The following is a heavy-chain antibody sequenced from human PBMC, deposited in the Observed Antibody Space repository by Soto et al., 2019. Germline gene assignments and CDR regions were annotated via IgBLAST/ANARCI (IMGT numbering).Heavy chain of an antibody. CDR2: IYSGGST. D-gene: IGHD3-10*01. Sequence: PGGSLRLCCAASGFTVSSNYVSWVRQAPGKGLEWVSVIYSGGSTYYADSVKGRFTISRDNSKNTLYLQMNSLRAEDTAVYYCARGMVRGALEYYYYGMDVWGQGTTDTSSS. V-gene: IGHV3-66*01. CDR1: GFTVSSNY. J-gene: IGHJ6*02. CDR3: ARGMVRGALEYYYYGMDV.